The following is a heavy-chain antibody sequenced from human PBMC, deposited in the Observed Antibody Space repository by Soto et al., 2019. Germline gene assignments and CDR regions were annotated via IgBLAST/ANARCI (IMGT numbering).Heavy chain of an antibody. J-gene: IGHJ6*02. V-gene: IGHV3-21*01. CDR2: ISSGSTYI. CDR3: ARVSGNEGSYYYGMAV. Sequence: EVQLVESGGGLVKPGGSLRVSCAASGFTFSSYTMNWVRQAPGKGLEWVSSISSGSTYIYYADSVKGRFTISRDNAKNSLYLQMNSLRAEDTAVYYCARVSGNEGSYYYGMAVWGQGTTVTVSS. D-gene: IGHD1-1*01. CDR1: GFTFSSYT.